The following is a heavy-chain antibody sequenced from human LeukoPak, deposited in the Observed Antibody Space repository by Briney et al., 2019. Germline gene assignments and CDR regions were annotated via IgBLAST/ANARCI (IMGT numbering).Heavy chain of an antibody. Sequence: SETPSLTCAVYGGSFSGYYWSWIRQPPGKGLEWIGEINHSGSTNYNPSLKSRVTISVDTSKNQFSLKLSSVTAADTAVYYCARRPSIAVAGPFKYWGQGTLVTVSS. D-gene: IGHD6-19*01. CDR2: INHSGST. CDR1: GGSFSGYY. J-gene: IGHJ4*02. V-gene: IGHV4-34*01. CDR3: ARRPSIAVAGPFKY.